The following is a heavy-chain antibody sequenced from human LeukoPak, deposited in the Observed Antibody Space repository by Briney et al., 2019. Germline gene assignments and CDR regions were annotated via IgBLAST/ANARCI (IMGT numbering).Heavy chain of an antibody. V-gene: IGHV3-30*02. CDR2: IRLDGNDK. J-gene: IGHJ4*02. CDR3: AKVTSGYQSDY. D-gene: IGHD3-22*01. CDR1: GVTFSSHG. Sequence: PGGSLRLSCAASGVTFSSHGMYWDRQAPGKGLEWVAFIRLDGNDKYYTDSVKGRFTISRDNSKNMLYLQMNSLGAEDTAVYYCAKVTSGYQSDYWGQGTLVTVSS.